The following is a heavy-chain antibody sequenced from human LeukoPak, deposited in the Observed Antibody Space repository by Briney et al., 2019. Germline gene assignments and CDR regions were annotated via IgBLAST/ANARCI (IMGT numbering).Heavy chain of an antibody. D-gene: IGHD6-13*01. V-gene: IGHV1-2*02. CDR3: AKSGAWYLERYPVND. CDR2: INANSGGT. Sequence: GASVKVSCKASGYTFTGYHMHWVRQAPGQGLAWMGWINANSGGTNYAQKFQGRVTMTRDTSISTAYMELNRLRSDDTAVYYCAKSGAWYLERYPVNDWGQGTLVTVSS. CDR1: GYTFTGYH. J-gene: IGHJ4*02.